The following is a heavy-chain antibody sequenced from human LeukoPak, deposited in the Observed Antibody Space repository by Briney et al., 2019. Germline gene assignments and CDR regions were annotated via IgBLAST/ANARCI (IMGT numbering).Heavy chain of an antibody. CDR3: AKDDGSGWYQIDY. V-gene: IGHV3-74*01. CDR2: INTDGSST. D-gene: IGHD6-19*01. Sequence: GGSLRLSCAASGFTFSSYWMHWVRQAPGKGLVWVSRINTDGSSTSYADSVKGRFTISRDNSKNTLYLQMNSPRAEDTAVYYCAKDDGSGWYQIDYWGQGTLVTISS. J-gene: IGHJ4*02. CDR1: GFTFSSYW.